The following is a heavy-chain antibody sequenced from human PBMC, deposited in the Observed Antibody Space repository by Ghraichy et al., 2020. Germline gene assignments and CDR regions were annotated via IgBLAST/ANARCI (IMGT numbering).Heavy chain of an antibody. Sequence: LTCAASGFTFSSYGMHWVRQAPGKGPEWVALISYEGSNKYYAGSVKGRFTISRDNSRNTLYLQTNSLRPEDTAVYYCAKDLGYSSGWFLDYWGQGTLVTVSS. CDR1: GFTFSSYG. D-gene: IGHD6-19*01. J-gene: IGHJ4*02. CDR3: AKDLGYSSGWFLDY. V-gene: IGHV3-30*18. CDR2: ISYEGSNK.